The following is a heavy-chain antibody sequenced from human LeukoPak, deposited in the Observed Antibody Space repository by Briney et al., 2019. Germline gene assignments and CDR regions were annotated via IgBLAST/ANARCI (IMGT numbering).Heavy chain of an antibody. CDR2: IIPIFGTA. CDR1: GGTFSSYA. D-gene: IGHD3-10*01. V-gene: IGHV1-69*13. CDR3: ARVEGVAYGSGSYYFSHGYYYYMDV. J-gene: IGHJ6*03. Sequence: ASVKVSCKASGGTFSSYAISWVRQAPGQGLEWMGGIIPIFGTANYAQKFQGRVTITADESTSTAYMELSSLRSEDTAVYYCARVEGVAYGSGSYYFSHGYYYYMDVWGKGTTVTISS.